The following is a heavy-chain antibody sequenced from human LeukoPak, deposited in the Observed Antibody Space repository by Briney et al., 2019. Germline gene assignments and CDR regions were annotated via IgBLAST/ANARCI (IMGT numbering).Heavy chain of an antibody. J-gene: IGHJ4*02. CDR1: GGTFSSYA. D-gene: IGHD3-3*01. CDR2: IIPILGIA. V-gene: IGHV1-69*04. Sequence: SVKVSCKASGGTFSSYAISWVRQAPGQGLEWMGRIIPILGIANYAQKFQGRVTITADKSTSTAYMELSSLRSEDTAVYYCARVTTAMYYDFWSGYPPGEIDYWGQGTLVTVSS. CDR3: ARVTTAMYYDFWSGYPPGEIDY.